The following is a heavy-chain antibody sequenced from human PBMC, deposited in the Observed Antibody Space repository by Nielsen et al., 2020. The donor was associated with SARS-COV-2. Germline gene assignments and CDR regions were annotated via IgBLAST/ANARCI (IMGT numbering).Heavy chain of an antibody. CDR2: IYYSGST. D-gene: IGHD4-17*01. V-gene: IGHV4-39*07. J-gene: IGHJ4*02. Sequence: SETLSLTCTVSGGSISSSSYYWGWIRQPPGKGLEWIGSIYYSGSTNYNPSLKSRVTISVDKSKNQFSLKLSSVTAADTAVYYCARYSTVTYYFDYWGQGTLVTVSS. CDR1: GGSISSSSYY. CDR3: ARYSTVTYYFDY.